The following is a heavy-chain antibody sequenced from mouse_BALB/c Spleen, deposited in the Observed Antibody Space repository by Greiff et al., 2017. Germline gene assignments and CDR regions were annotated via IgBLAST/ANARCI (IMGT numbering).Heavy chain of an antibody. D-gene: IGHD1-1*01. V-gene: IGHV5-4*02. CDR2: ISDGGSYT. CDR3: ARAYYYGSSPYLFDY. J-gene: IGHJ2*01. CDR1: GFTFSDYY. Sequence: EVQRVESGGGLVKPGGSLKLSCAASGFTFSDYYMYWVRQTPEKRLEWVATISDGGSYTYYPDSVKGRFTISRDNAKNNLYLQMSSLKSEDTAMYYCARAYYYGSSPYLFDYWGQGTTLTVSS.